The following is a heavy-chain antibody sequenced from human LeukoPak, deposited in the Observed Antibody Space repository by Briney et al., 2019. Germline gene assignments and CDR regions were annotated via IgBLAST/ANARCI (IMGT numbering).Heavy chain of an antibody. Sequence: PGGSLRLSCAASGFTFSSYATSWVRQAPGKGLEWVSAISGSGGSTYYADSAKGRFTISRDNSKNTLYLQMNSPRAEDTAVYYCAKEEDYYGSGSYFYWGQGTLVTVSS. V-gene: IGHV3-23*01. J-gene: IGHJ4*02. CDR1: GFTFSSYA. D-gene: IGHD3-10*01. CDR2: ISGSGGST. CDR3: AKEEDYYGSGSYFY.